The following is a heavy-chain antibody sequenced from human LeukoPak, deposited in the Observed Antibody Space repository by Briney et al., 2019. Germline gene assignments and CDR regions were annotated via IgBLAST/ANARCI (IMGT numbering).Heavy chain of an antibody. J-gene: IGHJ6*03. CDR2: INPNSGGT. D-gene: IGHD3-3*01. V-gene: IGHV1-2*02. CDR3: ARDGVRDFWSGSYYMDV. Sequence: ASVKVSCKAPGHTFTGYYMYWVRQAPGQGPEWMGWINPNSGGTNYAQKFQDRVTMTRDTSISTAYMELSRLRSDDTAVNYCARDGVRDFWSGSYYMDVWGKGTTVTVSS. CDR1: GHTFTGYY.